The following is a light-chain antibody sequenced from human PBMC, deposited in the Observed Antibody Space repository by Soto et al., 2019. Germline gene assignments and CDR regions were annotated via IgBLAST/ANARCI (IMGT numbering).Light chain of an antibody. CDR3: QQRSNWPLFT. Sequence: EIVLTQSPATLSLSPGERATLSCRASQSVSSYLAWYQQKPGQAPRLLIYDASNRATGIPARFSGSGSGTEFTLTISSLEPEDFAVYYCQQRSNWPLFTVGPATKVDIK. V-gene: IGKV3-11*01. CDR2: DAS. CDR1: QSVSSY. J-gene: IGKJ3*01.